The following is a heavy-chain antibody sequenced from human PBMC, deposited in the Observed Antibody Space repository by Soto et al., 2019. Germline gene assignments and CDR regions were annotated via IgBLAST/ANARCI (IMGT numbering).Heavy chain of an antibody. CDR2: ISPYNGNT. Sequence: QVQLVQSGAEVKKPGASVKVSCKASGYSFITYGISWLRQAPGQGLEWMGWISPYNGNTNYEEKGMGRVTMTTDTSTSTAYMELTSLSSDDTAVYYCARSSSWYQFSFFDYWGQGTLVTVSS. CDR3: ARSSSWYQFSFFDY. D-gene: IGHD6-13*01. CDR1: GYSFITYG. V-gene: IGHV1-18*01. J-gene: IGHJ4*02.